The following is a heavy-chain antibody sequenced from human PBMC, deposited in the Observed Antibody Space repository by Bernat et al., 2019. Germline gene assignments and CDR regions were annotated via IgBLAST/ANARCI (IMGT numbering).Heavy chain of an antibody. CDR3: TWLGRDFDY. J-gene: IGHJ4*02. D-gene: IGHD6-19*01. V-gene: IGHV3-15*01. CDR2: SKGRTGGGTP. CDR1: GFTLSDAW. Sequence: EVQLVESGGGVVKPGGSLRLSCAGSGFTLSDAWMSWVRQAPGKGLEWVGRSKGRTGGGTPDYAAPAKGRFTVSRDDSKYTMYLHMNSLTTEDTAVYYCTWLGRDFDYWGQGTQVTVSS.